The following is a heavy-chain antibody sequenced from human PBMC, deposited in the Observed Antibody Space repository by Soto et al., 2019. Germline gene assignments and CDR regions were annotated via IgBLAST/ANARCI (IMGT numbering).Heavy chain of an antibody. CDR3: ARDTSGGPVDYYGMDV. D-gene: IGHD6-25*01. CDR1: GGTFSSYA. Sequence: QVQLVQSGAEVKKPGSSVKVSCKASGGTFSSYAISWVRQAPGQGLEWMGGIIPIFGTANYAQKFQGRVTITADESTSTAYMGLSSLRSEDTAVYYCARDTSGGPVDYYGMDVWGQGTTVTVSS. CDR2: IIPIFGTA. V-gene: IGHV1-69*01. J-gene: IGHJ6*02.